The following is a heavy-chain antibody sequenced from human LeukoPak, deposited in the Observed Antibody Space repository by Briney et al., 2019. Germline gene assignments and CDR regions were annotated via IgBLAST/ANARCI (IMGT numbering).Heavy chain of an antibody. CDR1: GFTFSSYG. V-gene: IGHV3-21*01. D-gene: IGHD5-12*01. CDR2: ISSSSSYI. J-gene: IGHJ4*02. CDR3: ARGPSGYHNT. Sequence: GGSLRLSCAASGFTFSSYGMNWVRQAPGKGLEWVSFISSSSSYIYYADSVKGRFTISRDNAKNSLYLQMNSLRVEDTAVYYCARGPSGYHNTGGQGTLVTVSS.